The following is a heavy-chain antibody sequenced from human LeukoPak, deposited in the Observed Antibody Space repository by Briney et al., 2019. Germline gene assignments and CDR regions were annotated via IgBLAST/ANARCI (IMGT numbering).Heavy chain of an antibody. Sequence: PGRSLRLSCAASGFTFTMSGMHWVRQAPGEGLEWVAFIGRDKNTKYYADSVKGRFTISRDNSKNTLYLQMNSLRAEDTAVYYCAKEGIAARRDGYFDYWGQGTLVTVSS. CDR3: AKEGIAARRDGYFDY. CDR1: GFTFTMSG. J-gene: IGHJ4*02. D-gene: IGHD6-6*01. CDR2: IGRDKNTK. V-gene: IGHV3-33*06.